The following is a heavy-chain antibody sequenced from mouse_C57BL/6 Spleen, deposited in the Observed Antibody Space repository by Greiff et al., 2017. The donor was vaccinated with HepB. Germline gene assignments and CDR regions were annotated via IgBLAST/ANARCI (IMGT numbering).Heavy chain of an antibody. Sequence: VQLQQPGAELVKPGASVKLSCKASGYTFTSYWMQWVKQRPGQGLEWIGEIDPSDSYTNYNQKFKGKATLTVDTSSSTAYMQLSSLTSEDSAVYYCASSSYHYYGYFDVWGTGTTVTVSS. CDR2: IDPSDSYT. D-gene: IGHD5-1-1*01. CDR1: GYTFTSYW. V-gene: IGHV1-50*01. CDR3: ASSSYHYYGYFDV. J-gene: IGHJ1*03.